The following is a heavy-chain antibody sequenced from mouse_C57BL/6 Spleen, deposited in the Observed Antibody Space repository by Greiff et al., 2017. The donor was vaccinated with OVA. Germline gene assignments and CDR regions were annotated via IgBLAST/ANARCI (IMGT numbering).Heavy chain of an antibody. D-gene: IGHD1-1*01. Sequence: QVQLQQSGAELMKPGASVKLSCKATGYTFTGYWIEWVKQRPGHGLEWIGEILPGSGSTNYNEKFKGKATFTADTSSNTAYMTRSSLTTEDSAIYYCARRGDYDTLAYWGQGTLVTVSA. CDR2: ILPGSGST. CDR3: ARRGDYDTLAY. V-gene: IGHV1-9*01. J-gene: IGHJ3*01. CDR1: GYTFTGYW.